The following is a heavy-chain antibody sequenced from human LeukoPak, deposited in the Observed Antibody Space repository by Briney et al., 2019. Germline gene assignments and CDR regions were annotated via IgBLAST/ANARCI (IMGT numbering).Heavy chain of an antibody. CDR2: IYYSGST. CDR1: GGSISSSSYY. V-gene: IGHV4-39*07. J-gene: IGHJ3*02. Sequence: PSETLSLTCTVSGGSISSSSYYWGWIRQPPGKGLEWIGSIYYSGSTYYNPSLKSRVTISVDTSKNQFSLKLSSVTAADTAVYYCARLEYDLHAFDIWGQGTMVTVSS. D-gene: IGHD1-1*01. CDR3: ARLEYDLHAFDI.